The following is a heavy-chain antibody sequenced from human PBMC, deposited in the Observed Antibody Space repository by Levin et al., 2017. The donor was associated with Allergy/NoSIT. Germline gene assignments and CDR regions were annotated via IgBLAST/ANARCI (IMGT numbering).Heavy chain of an antibody. J-gene: IGHJ4*02. CDR3: ARDKRMTTVTTSDY. V-gene: IGHV1-18*01. D-gene: IGHD4-17*01. CDR1: GYTFTSYG. Sequence: GGSLRLSCKASGYTFTSYGISWVRQAPGQGLEWMGWISAYNGNTNYAQKLQGRVTMTTDTSTSTAYMELRSLRSDDTAVYYCARDKRMTTVTTSDYWGQGTLVTVSS. CDR2: ISAYNGNT.